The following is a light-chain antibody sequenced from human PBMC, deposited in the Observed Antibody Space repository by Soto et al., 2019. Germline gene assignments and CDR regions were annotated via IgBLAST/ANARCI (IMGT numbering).Light chain of an antibody. Sequence: IVLTSSPANLSFSPGERATLSCRASQSVSNNYLAWYQQKPGQAPRLLIYGASNRATGIPDRVSGRGSGTDFTLAIRRLEPEDFALYYCHHYGGSPITCGQGTRLEIK. V-gene: IGKV3-20*01. CDR1: QSVSNNY. CDR3: HHYGGSPIT. J-gene: IGKJ5*01. CDR2: GAS.